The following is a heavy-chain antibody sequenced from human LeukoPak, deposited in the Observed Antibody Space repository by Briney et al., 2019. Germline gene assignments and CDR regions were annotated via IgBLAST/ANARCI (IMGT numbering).Heavy chain of an antibody. CDR3: ARENWYRFDP. Sequence: GGSLRLSCEASGFPFSTFWMIWVRQPPGKGLEWVAKIQQDGSGEEYVDSVKGRFTISRDNAKNSLYLQMNSLRVGDTGVYHCARENWYRFDPWGQGTLVTVSS. CDR2: IQQDGSGE. J-gene: IGHJ5*02. V-gene: IGHV3-7*01. CDR1: GFPFSTFW. D-gene: IGHD1-1*01.